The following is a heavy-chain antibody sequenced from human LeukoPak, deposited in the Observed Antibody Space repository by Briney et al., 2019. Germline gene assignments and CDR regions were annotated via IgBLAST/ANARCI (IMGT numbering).Heavy chain of an antibody. Sequence: PGGSLRLSCAASGFTFSSYSMNWVRQAPGKGLEWVSSISSSSSYIYYADSVKGRFTISRDNAKNPLYLQMNSLRAEDTAVYYCARDKNTIFGVVKGDYGGYYFDYWGQGTLVTVSS. CDR1: GFTFSSYS. CDR2: ISSSSSYI. D-gene: IGHD3-3*01. CDR3: ARDKNTIFGVVKGDYGGYYFDY. J-gene: IGHJ4*02. V-gene: IGHV3-21*01.